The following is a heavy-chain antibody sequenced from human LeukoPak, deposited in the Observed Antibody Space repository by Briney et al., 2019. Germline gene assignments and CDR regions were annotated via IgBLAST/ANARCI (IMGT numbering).Heavy chain of an antibody. CDR3: VRVKGSYFDY. CDR1: GFPLSSYS. D-gene: IGHD2-15*01. Sequence: GGSLRLSCAASGFPLSSYSINWVRQAPGKGLECVSYISSSGSAIYYVDSVKGRFTVSRDNAKNSLFLQMNSPKAEDTAVYYCVRVKGSYFDYWGQGALVTVSS. J-gene: IGHJ4*02. V-gene: IGHV3-48*01. CDR2: ISSSGSAI.